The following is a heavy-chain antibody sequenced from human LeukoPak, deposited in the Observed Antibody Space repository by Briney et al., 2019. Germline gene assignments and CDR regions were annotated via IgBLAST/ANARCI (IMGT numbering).Heavy chain of an antibody. CDR2: IYYSGST. J-gene: IGHJ4*02. CDR1: GGSISSGGYY. D-gene: IGHD1-26*01. CDR3: ARDNSGSYYGNFDY. Sequence: PQTLSLTCTVSGGSISSGGYYWSWIRQHPGKGLGWIGYIYYSGSTYYNPSLKSRVTISVDTSKNQFSLKLSSVTAADTAVYYCARDNSGSYYGNFDYWGQGTLVTVSS. V-gene: IGHV4-31*03.